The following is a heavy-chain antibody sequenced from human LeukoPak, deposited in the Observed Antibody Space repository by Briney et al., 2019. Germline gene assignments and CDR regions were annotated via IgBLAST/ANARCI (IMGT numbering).Heavy chain of an antibody. CDR3: AKSAAHYYYYYTDV. V-gene: IGHV3-9*01. Sequence: GGSLRLSCAASGFTFDDYAMHWVRQAPGKGLEWVSGISCNSGSIGYADSVKGRYTISRDNAKNSLYLQMNSLRAEDTALYYCAKSAAHYYYYYTDVWGKGTTVTVSS. CDR2: ISCNSGSI. J-gene: IGHJ6*03. CDR1: GFTFDDYA.